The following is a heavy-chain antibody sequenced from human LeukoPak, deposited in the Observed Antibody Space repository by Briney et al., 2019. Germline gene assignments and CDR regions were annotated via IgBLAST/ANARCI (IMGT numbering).Heavy chain of an antibody. V-gene: IGHV4-59*01. Sequence: SETLSLTCTVSGGSISSYYWSWIRQPPGKGLEWIGYIYYSGSTNYNPSLKSRVTISVDTSKNQFSLKLSSVTAADTAVYYCARALGGAIIPLYYYYYYMDVWGKGTTVTVSS. D-gene: IGHD2-21*01. J-gene: IGHJ6*03. CDR3: ARALGGAIIPLYYYYYYMDV. CDR1: GGSISSYY. CDR2: IYYSGST.